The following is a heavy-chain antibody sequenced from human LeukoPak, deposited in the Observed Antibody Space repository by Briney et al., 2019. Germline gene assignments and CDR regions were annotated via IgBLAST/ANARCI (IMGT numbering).Heavy chain of an antibody. CDR3: ARVRYSSGWPHFDY. CDR2: INSDGSST. V-gene: IGHV3-74*01. Sequence: GGSLRLSCAASGFTFSSYWMHWVRQAPGKGLVWVSRINSDGSSTNYADSVKGRFTISRDNAKNTLYLQMNSLRDEDTAVYHCARVRYSSGWPHFDYWGQGTLVTVSS. CDR1: GFTFSSYW. J-gene: IGHJ4*02. D-gene: IGHD6-19*01.